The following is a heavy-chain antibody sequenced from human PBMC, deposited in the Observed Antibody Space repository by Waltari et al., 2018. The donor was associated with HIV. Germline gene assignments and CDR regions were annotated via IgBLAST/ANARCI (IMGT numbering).Heavy chain of an antibody. V-gene: IGHV3-15*01. CDR1: GFPVRGAW. J-gene: IGHJ4*02. Sequence: EGQLVESGGELVKPGGCLRSSRDGPGFPVRGAWMTSVRQVPGKGLEWVAHIRSRADGGTTDYAAVVKGRFTVSRDDSNTILYLQMNNLKTEDSGVYYCTTEETYASGTYFDYWGQGTLVTVSS. CDR3: TTEETYASGTYFDY. CDR2: IRSRADGGTT. D-gene: IGHD3-10*01.